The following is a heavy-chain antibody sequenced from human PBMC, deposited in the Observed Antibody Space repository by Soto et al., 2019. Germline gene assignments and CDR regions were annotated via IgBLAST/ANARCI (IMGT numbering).Heavy chain of an antibody. CDR1: GFTFSSYA. CDR2: ISGSGGST. Sequence: PGGSLRLSCAASGFTFSSYAMSWVRQAPGKGLEWVSAISGSGGSTYYADSVKGRFTISRDNSKNTLYLQMNSLRAEDTAVYYCAKTLGYYYSSGYYDYWGQGTLVTVSS. J-gene: IGHJ4*02. D-gene: IGHD3-22*01. V-gene: IGHV3-23*01. CDR3: AKTLGYYYSSGYYDY.